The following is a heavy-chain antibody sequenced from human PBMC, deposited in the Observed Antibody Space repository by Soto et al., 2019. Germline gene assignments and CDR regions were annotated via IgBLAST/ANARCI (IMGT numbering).Heavy chain of an antibody. Sequence: ETLSLTCTVSGDSIISSDFYWGWVRQPPGKGLEWIGSIFYLGSSYYNPSPKSRVTMSVDTSKNQFSLRLRSVTAADTALYFCARHSLALRKNNWFDPWGQGIMVTVSS. CDR3: ARHSLALRKNNWFDP. D-gene: IGHD3-3*02. J-gene: IGHJ5*02. CDR2: IFYLGSS. V-gene: IGHV4-39*01. CDR1: GDSIISSDFY.